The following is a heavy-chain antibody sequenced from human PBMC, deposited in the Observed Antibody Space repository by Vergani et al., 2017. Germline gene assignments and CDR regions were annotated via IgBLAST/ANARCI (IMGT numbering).Heavy chain of an antibody. CDR3: AKDPSQRRGYSGYDSSLY. J-gene: IGHJ4*02. CDR1: GFTFSSYG. D-gene: IGHD5-12*01. CDR2: TRYDGSNK. Sequence: QVQLVESGGGVVQPGGSLRLSCAASGFTFSSYGMHWVRQAPGKGLEWVAFTRYDGSNKYYADSVKGRFTISRDNSKNTLYLQMNSLRAEDTAVYYCAKDPSQRRGYSGYDSSLYWGQGTLVTVSS. V-gene: IGHV3-30*02.